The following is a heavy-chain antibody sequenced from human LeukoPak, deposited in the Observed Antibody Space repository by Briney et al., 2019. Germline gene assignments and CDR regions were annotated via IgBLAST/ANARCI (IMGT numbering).Heavy chain of an antibody. Sequence: ASVKVSCKASGYTFTSYGISWVRQAPGQGLEWMGWISAHNGNTNYAQKLQGRVTMTTDTSTSTAYMELRSLRSDDTAVYYCARVSYYDSSGYYSEDYWGQGTLVTVSS. V-gene: IGHV1-18*01. J-gene: IGHJ4*02. CDR3: ARVSYYDSSGYYSEDY. CDR1: GYTFTSYG. D-gene: IGHD3-22*01. CDR2: ISAHNGNT.